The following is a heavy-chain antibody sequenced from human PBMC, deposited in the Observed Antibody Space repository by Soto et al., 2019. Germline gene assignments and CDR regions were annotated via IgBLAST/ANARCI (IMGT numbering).Heavy chain of an antibody. CDR2: TYYRSKWYN. V-gene: IGHV6-1*01. CDR3: ARGMNSAIDI. Sequence: SETLSLTCVISGDSVSSNNVAWNWIRQSPSRGLEWLGRTYYRSKWYNNYAVSVKSRTTINADTSKNQFSLQLASVTPEDTAVYYCARGMNSAIDILCHWPLVT. CDR1: GDSVSSNNVA. D-gene: IGHD1-7*01. J-gene: IGHJ3*02.